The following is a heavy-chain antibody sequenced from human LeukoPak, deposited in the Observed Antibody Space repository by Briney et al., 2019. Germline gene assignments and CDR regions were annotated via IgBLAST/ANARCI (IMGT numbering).Heavy chain of an antibody. J-gene: IGHJ5*02. D-gene: IGHD2-2*01. CDR2: ISSSGSTI. Sequence: GGSLRLSCAASGFTFSDYYMSWIRQAPGKGLEWVSYISSSGSTIYYADSVQGRFTISRDNAKNSLYLQMNSLRAEDTAVYYCAREPAGYCSSTSCVFDPWGQGTLVTVSS. CDR1: GFTFSDYY. V-gene: IGHV3-11*04. CDR3: AREPAGYCSSTSCVFDP.